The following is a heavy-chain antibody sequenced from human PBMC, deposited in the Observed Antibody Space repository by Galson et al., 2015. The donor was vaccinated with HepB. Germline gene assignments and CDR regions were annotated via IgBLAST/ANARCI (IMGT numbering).Heavy chain of an antibody. Sequence: SVKVSCKASGYTFSSYAMNWVRQAPGQGLEWMGWINTNTGNPTYAQGFTGRFVFSLDTSVSTAYLQISSLKAEDTAVYYCARCYYDSSGYYPGGDAFDIWGQGTMVTVSS. CDR3: ARCYYDSSGYYPGGDAFDI. CDR2: INTNTGNP. CDR1: GYTFSSYA. V-gene: IGHV7-4-1*02. D-gene: IGHD3-22*01. J-gene: IGHJ3*02.